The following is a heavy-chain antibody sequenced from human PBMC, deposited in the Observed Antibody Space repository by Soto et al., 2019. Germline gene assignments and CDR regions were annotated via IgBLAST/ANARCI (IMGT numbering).Heavy chain of an antibody. D-gene: IGHD3-10*01. CDR2: ISRDGKNK. CDR1: GFTFSRYA. J-gene: IGHJ4*02. CDR3: ARSRNSAVADSFDF. Sequence: GGSLRLSCAGSGFTFSRYAIHWVRQAPGKGLEWVAVISRDGKNKYYVDSVKGRFTVSRGDSQNTLYLHMNSLRREDTAVYYCARSRNSAVADSFDFWGQGTLVTVSS. V-gene: IGHV3-30*04.